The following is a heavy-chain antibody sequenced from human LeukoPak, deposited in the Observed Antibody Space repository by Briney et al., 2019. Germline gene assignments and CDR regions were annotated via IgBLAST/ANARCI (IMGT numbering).Heavy chain of an antibody. Sequence: ASVKVSCKASGYTFTGYYMHWVRQAPGQGLEWMGWINPNSGGTNYAQKFQGRVTMTRDTSISTAYMELSRLRSDDTAVYYCARVGDLGFGELYYWGQGTLVTVSS. CDR2: INPNSGGT. V-gene: IGHV1-2*02. D-gene: IGHD3-10*01. J-gene: IGHJ4*02. CDR1: GYTFTGYY. CDR3: ARVGDLGFGELYY.